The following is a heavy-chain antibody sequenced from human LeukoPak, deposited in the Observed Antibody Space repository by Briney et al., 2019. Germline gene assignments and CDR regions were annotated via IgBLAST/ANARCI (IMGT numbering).Heavy chain of an antibody. CDR3: AKAWSGPDLDY. D-gene: IGHD3-3*01. CDR2: ISNSGNTI. V-gene: IGHV3-11*04. Sequence: GGSLRLSCAASGFTFSDYYMSWLRQAPGKGLEGVSYISNSGNTIYYADSVKGRFTISRDNAQNSLYLQMSSLRAEDTAVYYCAKAWSGPDLDYWGQGTLVTVSS. CDR1: GFTFSDYY. J-gene: IGHJ4*02.